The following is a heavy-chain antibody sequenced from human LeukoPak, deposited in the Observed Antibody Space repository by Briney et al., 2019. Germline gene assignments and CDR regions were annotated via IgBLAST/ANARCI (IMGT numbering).Heavy chain of an antibody. D-gene: IGHD2-15*01. J-gene: IGHJ4*02. CDR2: IKPSGCST. Sequence: ASVKVSCKASGYTFTSYYMHWGRQAPGQRLEGMGIIKPSGCSTSYPQKFQGRVTMTRDTSTSTVYMELSSLRSEDTAVYYCASAAPHFDYWGQGTLVTVSS. CDR3: ASAAPHFDY. CDR1: GYTFTSYY. V-gene: IGHV1-46*01.